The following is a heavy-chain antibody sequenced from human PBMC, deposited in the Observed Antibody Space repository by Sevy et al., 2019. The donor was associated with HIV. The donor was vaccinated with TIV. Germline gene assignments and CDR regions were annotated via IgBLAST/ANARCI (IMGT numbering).Heavy chain of an antibody. J-gene: IGHJ4*02. CDR2: ISDSGIDK. CDR3: ARPNSGWTAGDY. V-gene: IGHV3-21*01. CDR1: GFTFSLYA. Sequence: GGSLRLSCAASGFTFSLYAMNWVRQAPGKGLEWVSSISDSGIDKYYADSMKGRFTISRDNAKNSLYLQINSLRVEDTAVYYCARPNSGWTAGDYWGQGTKVTVSS. D-gene: IGHD6-19*01.